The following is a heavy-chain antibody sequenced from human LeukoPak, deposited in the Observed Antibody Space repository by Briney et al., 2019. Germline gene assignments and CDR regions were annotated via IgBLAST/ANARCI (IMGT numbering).Heavy chain of an antibody. CDR2: ISSSSSTI. V-gene: IGHV3-48*01. D-gene: IGHD3-3*01. CDR3: ARDDGFLEWLLPRAFDI. J-gene: IGHJ3*02. CDR1: EFTFTVSW. Sequence: QPGGSLRLSCVASEFTFTVSWMSWVRQAPGKGLEWVSYISSSSSTIYYADSVKGRFTISRDNAKNSLYLQMNSLRAEDTAVYYCARDDGFLEWLLPRAFDIWGQGTMVTVSS.